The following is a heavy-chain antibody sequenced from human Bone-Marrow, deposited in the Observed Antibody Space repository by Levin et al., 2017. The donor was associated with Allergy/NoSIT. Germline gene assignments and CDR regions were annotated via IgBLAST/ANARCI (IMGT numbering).Heavy chain of an antibody. V-gene: IGHV4-4*02. Sequence: NASETLSLTCAVSGGSISSSNWWSWVRQPPGKGLEWIGEIYHSGSTNYNPSLKSRVTISVDKSKNQFSLKLSSVTAADTAVYYCARAAMDTAMVSFDYWGQGTLVTVSS. CDR2: IYHSGST. J-gene: IGHJ4*02. D-gene: IGHD5-18*01. CDR1: GGSISSSNW. CDR3: ARAAMDTAMVSFDY.